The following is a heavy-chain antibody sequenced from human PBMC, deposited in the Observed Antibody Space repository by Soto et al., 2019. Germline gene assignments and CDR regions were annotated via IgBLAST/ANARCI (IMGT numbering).Heavy chain of an antibody. D-gene: IGHD6-6*01. CDR1: GGSVSICCEY. CDR3: TRGFSSPSATGI. Sequence: QPQLQESGPGLVKPSETLSLTCTFSGGSVSICCEYWGWVRQPPGNGLEWIRSIHNSGSTSYNPSLKSQITISVDTPKKQFYLNLTSVTAADTAVYYCTRGFSSPSATGIWGKRTLVTVSS. CDR2: IHNSGST. V-gene: IGHV4-39*01. J-gene: IGHJ4*02.